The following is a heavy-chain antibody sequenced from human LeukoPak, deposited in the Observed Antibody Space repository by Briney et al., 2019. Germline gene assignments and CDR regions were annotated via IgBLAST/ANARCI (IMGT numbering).Heavy chain of an antibody. Sequence: PGGSLRLSCAASGFTFSSYGMHWVRQAPGKGLEWVAFIRYDGSNKYYADSVKGRFTISRDNSKNTLYLQMNSLRAEDTAVYYCALYRIFQERWYFDYWGQGTLVTVSS. CDR1: GFTFSSYG. CDR2: IRYDGSNK. J-gene: IGHJ4*02. D-gene: IGHD5-24*01. CDR3: ALYRIFQERWYFDY. V-gene: IGHV3-30*02.